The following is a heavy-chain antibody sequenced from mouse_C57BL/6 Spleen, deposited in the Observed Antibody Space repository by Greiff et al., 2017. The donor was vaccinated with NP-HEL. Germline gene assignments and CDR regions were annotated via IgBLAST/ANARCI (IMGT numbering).Heavy chain of an antibody. CDR3: ARNGAYYSNFYFDY. V-gene: IGHV2-2*01. D-gene: IGHD2-5*01. J-gene: IGHJ2*01. Sequence: QVQLKESGPGLVQPSQSLSITCTVSGFSLTSYGVHWVRQSPGKGLEWLGVIWSGGSTDYNAAFISRLSISKDNSKSQVFFKMNRLQADDTAIYYCARNGAYYSNFYFDYWGKGTTLTVSS. CDR1: GFSLTSYG. CDR2: IWSGGST.